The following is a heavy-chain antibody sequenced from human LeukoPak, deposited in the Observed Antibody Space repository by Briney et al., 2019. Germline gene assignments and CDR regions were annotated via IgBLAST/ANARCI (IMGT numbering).Heavy chain of an antibody. V-gene: IGHV1-2*02. CDR2: INPNSGGT. CDR1: GYTFTGYY. CDR3: ARDLGYYYDSSGYE. D-gene: IGHD3-22*01. Sequence: ASVKVSCKASGYTFTGYYMHWVRQAPGQGLEWMGWINPNSGGTNYAQKFQGRVTMTRDTSISTAYMELSRLRSDDTAVYYCARDLGYYYDSSGYEWGQGTLATVSS. J-gene: IGHJ4*02.